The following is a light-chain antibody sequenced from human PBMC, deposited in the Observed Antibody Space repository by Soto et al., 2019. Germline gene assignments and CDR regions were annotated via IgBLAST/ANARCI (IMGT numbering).Light chain of an antibody. CDR1: SSDVGGSKY. CDR3: SSYTSSNTLEV. Sequence: QSVLIQPASVSGSPGQSITISCTGTSSDVGGSKYVSWYQHHPHRAPKLLIYEVSYRPSGVSNRFSGSKSGNTASLTISGLHAEYEADYYCSSYTSSNTLEVFGFGTKLTVL. J-gene: IGLJ1*01. V-gene: IGLV2-14*01. CDR2: EVS.